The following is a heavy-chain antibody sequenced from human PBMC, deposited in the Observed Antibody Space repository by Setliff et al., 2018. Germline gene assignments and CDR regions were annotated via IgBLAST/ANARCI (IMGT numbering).Heavy chain of an antibody. CDR1: GGTFSDNA. D-gene: IGHD6-19*01. Sequence: ASVKVSCKPSGGTFSDNAMSWVRQAPGQGPEWMGGISAYNGNTNYAQKLQGRVTMTTDTSTSTAYMELRSLRSDDTAVYYCARFSSSGWSEGDYWGQGTLVTVSS. J-gene: IGHJ4*02. CDR3: ARFSSSGWSEGDY. CDR2: ISAYNGNT. V-gene: IGHV1-18*01.